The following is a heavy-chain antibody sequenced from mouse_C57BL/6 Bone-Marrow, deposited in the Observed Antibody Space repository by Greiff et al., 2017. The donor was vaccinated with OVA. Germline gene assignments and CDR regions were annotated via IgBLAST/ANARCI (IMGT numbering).Heavy chain of an antibody. CDR1: GFTFSSYG. CDR2: ISSGGSYT. J-gene: IGHJ2*01. Sequence: EVKLMESGGDLVKPGGSLKLSCAASGFTFSSYGMSWVRQTPAKRLEWVATISSGGSYTYYPDSVKGRFTITRYNAKNTLYLQMSSLQSEDTAMYYCAIPPHYYGSSYYLDFWRQGTTLTVSS. CDR3: AIPPHYYGSSYYLDF. D-gene: IGHD1-1*01. V-gene: IGHV5-6*01.